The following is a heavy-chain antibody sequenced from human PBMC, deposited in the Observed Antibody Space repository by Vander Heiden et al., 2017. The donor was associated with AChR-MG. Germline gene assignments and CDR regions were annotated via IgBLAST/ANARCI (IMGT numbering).Heavy chain of an antibody. J-gene: IGHJ4*02. V-gene: IGHV3-23*01. CDR3: ANGGRQWLVPVDY. CDR2: ISGSGGST. CDR1: GFTFSSYA. D-gene: IGHD6-19*01. Sequence: EVQLLESGGGLVQPGGSLRLSCAAPGFTFSSYAMSWVRQAPGKGLEWVSAISGSGGSTYYADAVKGRFTISRDNSKNTMYLQMKRMRAEDTAVYYYANGGRQWLVPVDYWGQGTLVTVSS.